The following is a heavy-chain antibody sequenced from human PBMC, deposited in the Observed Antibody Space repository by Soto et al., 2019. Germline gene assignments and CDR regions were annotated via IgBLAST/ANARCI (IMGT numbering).Heavy chain of an antibody. Sequence: HPGGSLRLSCAASGFTFSSYAMHWVRQAPGKGLEWVAVISYDGSNKYYADSVKGRFTISRDNSKNTLYLQMNSLRAEDTAVYYCARVGDSQGNWFDPWGQGTLVTVSS. CDR1: GFTFSSYA. CDR3: ARVGDSQGNWFDP. D-gene: IGHD3-22*01. J-gene: IGHJ5*02. CDR2: ISYDGSNK. V-gene: IGHV3-30-3*01.